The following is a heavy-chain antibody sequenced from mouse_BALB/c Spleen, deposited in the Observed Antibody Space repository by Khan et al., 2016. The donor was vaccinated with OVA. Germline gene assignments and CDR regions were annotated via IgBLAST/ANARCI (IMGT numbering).Heavy chain of an antibody. CDR2: IVPGSGST. CDR3: TRESYYGRTCYAMDY. CDR1: GYTFTSYW. J-gene: IGHJ4*01. Sequence: DLVRPGASVKLSCTASGYTFTSYWINCVNQRPGQGLQWIGRIVPGSGSTHYNEMLKGKATLTVDPSSNTAYIQLSSLSYEDSAVFFCTRESYYGRTCYAMDYWGQGTSVTVSS. V-gene: IGHV1S41*01. D-gene: IGHD1-1*01.